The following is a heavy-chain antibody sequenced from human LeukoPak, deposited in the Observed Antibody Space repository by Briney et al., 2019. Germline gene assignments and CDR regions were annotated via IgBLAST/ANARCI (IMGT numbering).Heavy chain of an antibody. J-gene: IGHJ4*02. D-gene: IGHD5-12*01. Sequence: PSETLSLTCAVYGGSFSGYYWSWIRQPPGKGLEWIGEINHSGSTNYNPSLKSRVTISVDTSKNQFSLKLSSVTAADTAVYYCARVKGHSGYDPFDYWGQGTLVTVSS. V-gene: IGHV4-34*01. CDR3: ARVKGHSGYDPFDY. CDR1: GGSFSGYY. CDR2: INHSGST.